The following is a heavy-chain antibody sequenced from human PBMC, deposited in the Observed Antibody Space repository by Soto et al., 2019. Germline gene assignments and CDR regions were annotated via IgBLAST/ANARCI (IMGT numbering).Heavy chain of an antibody. CDR3: ARGGWGDFDSGGYLGFDY. V-gene: IGHV3-7*03. D-gene: IGHD3-22*01. CDR2: IKHDGSEK. CDR1: GFTFSNSW. Sequence: QLVESGGGLVQPGGSLRLSCATSGFTFSNSWMTWVRQAPGKGLEWVANIKHDGSEKYYLDSVKGRYTISRDNAKDSLYLQMNSLRAEDTAVYYCARGGWGDFDSGGYLGFDYWGQGTLVTVSS. J-gene: IGHJ4*02.